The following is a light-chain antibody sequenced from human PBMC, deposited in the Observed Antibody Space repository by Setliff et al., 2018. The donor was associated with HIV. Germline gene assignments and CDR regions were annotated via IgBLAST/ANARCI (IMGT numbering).Light chain of an antibody. CDR3: CSYAGSYTPVI. V-gene: IGLV2-11*01. Sequence: QSALTQPRSVSGSPGQSVTISCTGTSSDVGSYNYVSWYQQHPGKAPKLMIYDATKRPSGVPDRFSGSKSGNTASLTISGLQAEDEADYYCCSYAGSYTPVIFGGGTKVTV. J-gene: IGLJ2*01. CDR1: SSDVGSYNY. CDR2: DAT.